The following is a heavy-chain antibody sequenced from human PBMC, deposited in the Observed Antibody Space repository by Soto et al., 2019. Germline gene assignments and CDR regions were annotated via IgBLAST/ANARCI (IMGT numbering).Heavy chain of an antibody. J-gene: IGHJ4*02. CDR3: AGDGNKWNDFEY. V-gene: IGHV3-7*01. D-gene: IGHD1-20*01. CDR2: IKHDGSET. Sequence: EVQLVESGGGLVQPGESLRLSCAAPTFIFSTYWMTWVRQPPGKGLEWLANIKHDGSETHYLDSVKGRFTISRDNANHSLYLHTNSLRVEDTAVYSCAGDGNKWNDFEYWGRGTLVTVSS. CDR1: TFIFSTYW.